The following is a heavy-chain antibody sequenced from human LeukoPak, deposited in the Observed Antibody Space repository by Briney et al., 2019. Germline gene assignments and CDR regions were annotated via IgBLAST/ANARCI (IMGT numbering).Heavy chain of an antibody. V-gene: IGHV4-38-2*02. J-gene: IGHJ4*02. CDR2: IYHSGST. D-gene: IGHD2-8*01. CDR1: GYSISSGYY. Sequence: SETLSLTCTVSGYSISSGYYWGWIRQPPGKGLEWIGSIYHSGSTYYNPSHKSRVTISVDTSKNQFSLKLSSVTAADTAMYYCARDRSGNGGSDYWGQGTLVTVSS. CDR3: ARDRSGNGGSDY.